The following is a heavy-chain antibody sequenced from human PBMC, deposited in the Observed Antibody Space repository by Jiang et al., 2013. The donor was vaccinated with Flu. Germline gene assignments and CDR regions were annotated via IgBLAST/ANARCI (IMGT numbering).Heavy chain of an antibody. CDR3: ARDGYDILTGYYGAFDI. V-gene: IGHV4-61*02. CDR1: GGSISSGSYY. D-gene: IGHD3-9*01. J-gene: IGHJ3*02. Sequence: GPGLVKPSQTLSLTCTVSGGSISSGSYYWSWIRQPAGKGLEWIGRTYTSGSTNYNPSLKSRVTISVDTSKNQFSLKLSSVTAADTAVYYCARDGYDILTGYYGAFDIVGPRDNGHRLF. CDR2: TYTSGST.